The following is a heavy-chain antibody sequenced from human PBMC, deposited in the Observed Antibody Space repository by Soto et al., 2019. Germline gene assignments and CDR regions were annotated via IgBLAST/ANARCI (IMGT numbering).Heavy chain of an antibody. Sequence: QVQLVQSGAEVKKPGASVTVSCKASGYTFSDYYLHWVRQAPGQGPEWMGRINPNSGDTKFAQKCHGRVTMTRVTSVRTAFMELNWLKSDDTAVYYCARESGGATATLDYYYFYMDVWGKGTTVTVSS. CDR2: INPNSGDT. D-gene: IGHD5-12*01. CDR1: GYTFSDYY. V-gene: IGHV1-2*06. J-gene: IGHJ6*03. CDR3: ARESGGATATLDYYYFYMDV.